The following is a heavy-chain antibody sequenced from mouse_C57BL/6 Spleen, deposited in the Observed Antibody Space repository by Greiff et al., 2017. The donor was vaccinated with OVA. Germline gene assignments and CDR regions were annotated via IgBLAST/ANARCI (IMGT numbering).Heavy chain of an antibody. D-gene: IGHD2-5*01. CDR2: INPNNGGT. J-gene: IGHJ2*01. CDR3: ARSNQGVFYYFDY. V-gene: IGHV1-26*01. CDR1: GYTFTDYY. Sequence: VQLQQSGPELVKPGASVKISCKASGYTFTDYYMNWVKQSHGKSLEWIGDINPNNGGTSYNQKFKGKATLTVDKSSSTAYMELRSLTSEDSAVYYCARSNQGVFYYFDYWGQGTTLTVSS.